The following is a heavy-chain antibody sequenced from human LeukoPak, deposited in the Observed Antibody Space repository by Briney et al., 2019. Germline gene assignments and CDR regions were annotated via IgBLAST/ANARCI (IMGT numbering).Heavy chain of an antibody. D-gene: IGHD3-22*01. J-gene: IGHJ5*02. Sequence: AGGSLRLSCAASGFTFNNYWMHWVRQAPGKGLEWVAGISYDGSNQYYAASVKGRFTVSRDNSKNTLYLQMSSLRPEDTAVYYCSRAFYYDTSGDYYFDPWGQGTLVTVSS. CDR3: SRAFYYDTSGDYYFDP. V-gene: IGHV3-30*03. CDR1: GFTFNNYW. CDR2: ISYDGSNQ.